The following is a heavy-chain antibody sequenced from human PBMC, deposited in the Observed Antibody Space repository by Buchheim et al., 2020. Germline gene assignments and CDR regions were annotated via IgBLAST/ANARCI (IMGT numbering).Heavy chain of an antibody. J-gene: IGHJ5*02. D-gene: IGHD1-1*01. CDR1: GFTFAMYA. V-gene: IGHV3-23*01. CDR2: ISSTGGDT. CDR3: AKDGHNWKYARWFDP. Sequence: EVQVLESGGGLVQPGGSLRLSCEASGFTFAMYAVNWVRQAPGSGLEWVSGISSTGGDTFYTDSVKGRFTISRDNSMNTVYLQMNSLRVEDTAVYDCAKDGHNWKYARWFDPWGQGTL.